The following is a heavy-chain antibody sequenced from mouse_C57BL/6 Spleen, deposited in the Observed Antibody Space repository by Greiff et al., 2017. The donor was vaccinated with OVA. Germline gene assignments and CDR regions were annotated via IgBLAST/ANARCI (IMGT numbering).Heavy chain of an antibody. CDR3: ARDKLPYALDD. CDR2: INPNSGDP. Sequence: QVQLQQPGAELVKPGASVKLSCKASGYTFTSYSMHWVKQRPGQGLEWIGKINPNSGDPKYNEKFKGKATLTADKPSSTAYMQLSSLTSEDSAVYYCARDKLPYALDDWGQGTSVTVSA. CDR1: GYTFTSYS. J-gene: IGHJ4*01. V-gene: IGHV1-62-3*01.